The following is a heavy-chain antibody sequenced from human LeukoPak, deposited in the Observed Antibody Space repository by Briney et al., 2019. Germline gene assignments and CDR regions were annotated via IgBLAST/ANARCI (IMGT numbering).Heavy chain of an antibody. Sequence: GASVKVSCKASGYTFTGYYMHWVRQAPGQGLEWMGWINPNSGGTNYAQKFQGRVTMTRDTSISTAYMELSRLRSDDTAVYYCARAAKTPGYDILTGYEGWFDPWGQGTLVTVSS. J-gene: IGHJ5*02. CDR3: ARAAKTPGYDILTGYEGWFDP. CDR1: GYTFTGYY. CDR2: INPNSGGT. D-gene: IGHD3-9*01. V-gene: IGHV1-2*02.